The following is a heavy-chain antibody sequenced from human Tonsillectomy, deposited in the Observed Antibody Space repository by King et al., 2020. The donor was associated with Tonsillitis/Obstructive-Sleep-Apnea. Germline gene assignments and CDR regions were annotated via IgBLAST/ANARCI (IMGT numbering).Heavy chain of an antibody. Sequence: VQLVESGGGLVKRGGSLRLSCAASGFTFTNAWMNWVRQAPGKGLEWVGSIKSKTDGGTTDYAAPVKGRFTISRDDSKNTLYLQMNSLKTEDTAVYYCILYYDYVWGRYPPVWGQGTTVTVSS. V-gene: IGHV3-15*07. D-gene: IGHD3-16*02. CDR3: ILYYDYVWGRYPPV. CDR1: GFTFTNAW. J-gene: IGHJ6*02. CDR2: IKSKTDGGTT.